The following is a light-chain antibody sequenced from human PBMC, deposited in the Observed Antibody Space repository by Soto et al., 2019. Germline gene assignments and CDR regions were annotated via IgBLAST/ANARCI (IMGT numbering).Light chain of an antibody. Sequence: EVVMTQSPATLSVSPGERATLAWRASQSLSGSYLAWYQQNPGQAPRLLIYGASRRATGIPDRLSGSGSGTDFTLTISRLEPEDFAVYYCHQYGSSSWTFGQGTRLEIK. J-gene: IGKJ5*01. V-gene: IGKV3-20*01. CDR2: GAS. CDR3: HQYGSSSWT. CDR1: QSLSGSY.